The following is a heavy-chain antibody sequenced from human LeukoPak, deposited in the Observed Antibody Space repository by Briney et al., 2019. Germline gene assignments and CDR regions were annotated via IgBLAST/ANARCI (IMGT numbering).Heavy chain of an antibody. CDR1: GFTFSHYA. CDR3: SGGKT. Sequence: GSLRLSCATSGFTFSHYAIHWIRQAPGKGLEWVAVISHNGNTNYADSVKGRFAMSRDNSNNTAFLEMSGMSAEDTAVYYCSGGKTWGQGTLVTVSS. CDR2: ISHNGNT. J-gene: IGHJ5*02. V-gene: IGHV3-30*09. D-gene: IGHD1-14*01.